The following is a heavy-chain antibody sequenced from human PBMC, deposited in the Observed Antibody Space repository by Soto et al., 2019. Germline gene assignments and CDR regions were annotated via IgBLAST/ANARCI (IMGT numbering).Heavy chain of an antibody. V-gene: IGHV3-74*01. D-gene: IGHD4-17*01. J-gene: IGHJ4*02. Sequence: DVQLVESGGAVVQPGGSLRLSCAASGFTFRTYWMHWVRQVAGKGLVWVAHINTDGTGTSYADSVKGRFTISRDNAKNTLFLQMNDLRADDSALYYCASPTVGGFDHWSPGTLVTVSS. CDR2: INTDGTGT. CDR3: ASPTVGGFDH. CDR1: GFTFRTYW.